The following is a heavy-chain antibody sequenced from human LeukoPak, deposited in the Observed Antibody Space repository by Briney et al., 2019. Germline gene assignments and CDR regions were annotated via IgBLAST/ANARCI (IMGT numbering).Heavy chain of an antibody. Sequence: SQTLSLTCTVSGGSFSSGGYYWSWIRQHPGKGLEWIGDIFYSGGTSYNPSLKSRVTISVDRSQNQFSLKLTSITAADTAVYYCAREEPYSRGNNFDYWGQGTLVTVSS. D-gene: IGHD3-22*01. CDR2: IFYSGGT. CDR1: GGSFSSGGYY. J-gene: IGHJ4*02. V-gene: IGHV4-31*03. CDR3: AREEPYSRGNNFDY.